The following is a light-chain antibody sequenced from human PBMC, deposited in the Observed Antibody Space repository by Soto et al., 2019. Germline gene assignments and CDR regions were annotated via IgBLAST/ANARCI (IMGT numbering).Light chain of an antibody. CDR2: DNN. CDR1: SGSIASNF. Sequence: FMLTQPHSVSESPGKTVTISCTRSSGSIASNFVHWYQQRPGSAPTTVIYDNNQRPSGVPDRFSGSIDSSSTSASLTISGLKTEDEADYYCQSYDGIALVFGGGTKLTVL. V-gene: IGLV6-57*04. CDR3: QSYDGIALV. J-gene: IGLJ3*02.